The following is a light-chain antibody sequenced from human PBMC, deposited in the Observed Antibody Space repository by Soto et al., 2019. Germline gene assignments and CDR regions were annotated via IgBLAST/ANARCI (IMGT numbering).Light chain of an antibody. CDR2: AAS. Sequence: DIQMTQSPSSLSASVGDSVTITCRASQDINNFLAWFQQKPGNAPKSLIFAASSLHSGGPSRFRGSGSWTDFTLTISSLQAEDFGTYYCQHYDGYPQTFGQGTRLEIK. CDR3: QHYDGYPQT. J-gene: IGKJ5*01. V-gene: IGKV1-16*01. CDR1: QDINNF.